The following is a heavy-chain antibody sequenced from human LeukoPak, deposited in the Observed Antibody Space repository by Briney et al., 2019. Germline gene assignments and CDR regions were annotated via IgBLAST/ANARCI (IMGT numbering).Heavy chain of an antibody. Sequence: GGSLRLSCAASGFTFSTFAMIWVRQPPGKGLEWVSSIFPSGGEIHYADSVRGRFTISRDNSKNTLYLQMNSLRAEDTAFYYCARDYIEYYYDSSGYWSPADPWGQGTLVTVSS. V-gene: IGHV3-23*01. CDR1: GFTFSTFA. D-gene: IGHD3-22*01. J-gene: IGHJ5*02. CDR2: IFPSGGEI. CDR3: ARDYIEYYYDSSGYWSPADP.